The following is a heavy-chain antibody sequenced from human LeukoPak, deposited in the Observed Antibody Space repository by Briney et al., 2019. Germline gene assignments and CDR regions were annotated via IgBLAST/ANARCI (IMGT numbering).Heavy chain of an antibody. J-gene: IGHJ6*03. Sequence: ASVKVSCKASGYTFTSYDINWVRQATGQGLEWMGWMNPNSGNTGYAQKFQGRVTITRNTSISTAYMELSSLRSEDTAVYYCAREEHGQQLTNYYYYMDVWGKGTTVTISS. CDR1: GYTFTSYD. V-gene: IGHV1-8*03. CDR2: MNPNSGNT. CDR3: AREEHGQQLTNYYYYMDV. D-gene: IGHD6-13*01.